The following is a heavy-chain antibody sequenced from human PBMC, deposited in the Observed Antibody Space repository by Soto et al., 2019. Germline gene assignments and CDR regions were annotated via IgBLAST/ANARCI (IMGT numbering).Heavy chain of an antibody. CDR1: GDSFSAFY. V-gene: IGHV1-2*02. Sequence: QVQLVQSGAEVKKPGASVKVSCKTSGDSFSAFYLHWVRQAPGQGLGWLGWINPNGGSTKYAQKLRGRVAMTRDTSIRTAYLELSSLRSDDPAIYYCARESGGATATLDYYYFYMDVWGKGTAVTVSS. J-gene: IGHJ6*03. CDR2: INPNGGST. CDR3: ARESGGATATLDYYYFYMDV. D-gene: IGHD5-12*01.